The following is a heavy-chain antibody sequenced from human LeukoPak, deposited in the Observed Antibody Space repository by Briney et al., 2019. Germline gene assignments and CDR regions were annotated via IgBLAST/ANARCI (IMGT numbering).Heavy chain of an antibody. D-gene: IGHD3-22*01. Sequence: PSETLSLTCTVSGGSISSYYWSWIRQPAGKGLEWIGRIYTSGSTNYNPSLKSRVTISVDKSKNQFSLKLSSVTAADTAVYYCARDWTYYDSSGYYRGLYYFDYWGQGTLVTASS. CDR3: ARDWTYYDSSGYYRGLYYFDY. CDR2: IYTSGST. V-gene: IGHV4-4*07. CDR1: GGSISSYY. J-gene: IGHJ4*02.